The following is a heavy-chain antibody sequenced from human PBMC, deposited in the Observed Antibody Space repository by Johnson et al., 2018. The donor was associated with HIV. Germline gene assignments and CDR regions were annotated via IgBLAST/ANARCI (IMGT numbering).Heavy chain of an antibody. CDR3: ARPQGWAPLAMAFDI. J-gene: IGHJ3*02. Sequence: VQLVESGGGLVKPGGSLRLSCAASGFTFSSYWMSWVRQAPGKGLEWVANIKQDGSERYYVDSVKGRFTISRYNAKNSLYLQMNSLRAEDTAVYYCARPQGWAPLAMAFDIWGQGTMVTVSS. V-gene: IGHV3-7*01. CDR1: GFTFSSYW. CDR2: IKQDGSER. D-gene: IGHD1-26*01.